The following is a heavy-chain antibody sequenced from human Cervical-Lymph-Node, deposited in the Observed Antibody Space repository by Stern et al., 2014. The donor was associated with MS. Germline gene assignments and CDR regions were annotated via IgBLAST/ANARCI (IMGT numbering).Heavy chain of an antibody. D-gene: IGHD3-22*01. V-gene: IGHV3-74*01. CDR2: IDSDGIGA. Sequence: DVQLVESGGGLVQPGGSLRLSCAASGFTFSSYWMHWVRPAPGKGLVWVSRIDSDGIGATSADSVKGRFAISRDNAKNTLYLRMNSLRAEDTAVYYCARAPYYYDTSGYSYSYFDLWGRGTLVTVSS. CDR3: ARAPYYYDTSGYSYSYFDL. CDR1: GFTFSSYW. J-gene: IGHJ2*01.